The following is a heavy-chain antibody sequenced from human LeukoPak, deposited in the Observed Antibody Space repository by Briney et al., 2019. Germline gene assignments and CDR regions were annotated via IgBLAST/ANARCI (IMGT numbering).Heavy chain of an antibody. CDR3: ARVSSSVFGYYMDV. Sequence: SETLSLTCTVSGGSLSSSSYYWGWVRQPPGKGLEWIGYIYYSGSTNYNPSLKSRVTISVDTSKNQFSLKLSSVTAADTAVYYCARVSSSVFGYYMDVWGKGTTVTVSS. V-gene: IGHV4-61*01. D-gene: IGHD6-6*01. CDR2: IYYSGST. CDR1: GGSLSSSSYY. J-gene: IGHJ6*03.